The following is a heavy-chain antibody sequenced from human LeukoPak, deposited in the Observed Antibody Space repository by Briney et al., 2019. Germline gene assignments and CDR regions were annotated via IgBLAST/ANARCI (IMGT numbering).Heavy chain of an antibody. CDR2: VNRDGSET. J-gene: IGHJ6*02. CDR1: GFALSSHW. Sequence: GGSLRLSCAASGFALSSHWMTWVRQVPGRGPEWVANVNRDGSETYYLDSVKGRFTISKDNAKNSLYLQMSSLRAEDTALYHCARNNGMDVWGQGTTVVVSS. V-gene: IGHV3-7*03. CDR3: ARNNGMDV.